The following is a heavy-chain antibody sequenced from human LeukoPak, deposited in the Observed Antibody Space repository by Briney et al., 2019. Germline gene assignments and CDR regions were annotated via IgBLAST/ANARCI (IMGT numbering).Heavy chain of an antibody. V-gene: IGHV1-8*01. CDR3: AKDSRRWKTYYYDSSASYFFDY. CDR2: MNPNSGNT. CDR1: GYTFTSYD. J-gene: IGHJ4*02. Sequence: ASVKVSCKASGYTFTSYDINWVRQATGQGLEWMGWMNPNSGNTGYAQKFQGRVTMTRNTSISTAYMELSSLRSEDTAVYYCAKDSRRWKTYYYDSSASYFFDYWGQGTLVTVSS. D-gene: IGHD3-22*01.